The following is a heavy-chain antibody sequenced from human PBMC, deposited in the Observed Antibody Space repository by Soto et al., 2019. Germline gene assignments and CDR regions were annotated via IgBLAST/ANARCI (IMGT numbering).Heavy chain of an antibody. CDR1: GGTFSSYS. CDR3: ARDGLRSVVVPAAIIWFDP. V-gene: IGHV1-69*13. CDR2: IIPIFGTA. D-gene: IGHD2-2*02. Sequence: SVKVSCKGSGGTFSSYSISWVRQAPGQGLEWMGGIIPIFGTANYAQKFQGRVTITADESTSTAYMELSSLRSEDTAVYYCARDGLRSVVVPAAIIWFDPWGQGTLVTVSS. J-gene: IGHJ5*02.